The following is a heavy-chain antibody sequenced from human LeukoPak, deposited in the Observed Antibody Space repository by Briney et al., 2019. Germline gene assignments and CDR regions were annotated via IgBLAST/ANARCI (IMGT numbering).Heavy chain of an antibody. Sequence: ASVKVSCKASGYTFATYGITWVRQAPGQGLEWMGWIGPNNGNTNYAQNLQGRVTMTTDTSTGTAYMELRSLRSDDTAVYFCARDSGGRGHFDFWGQGTLVTVSS. J-gene: IGHJ4*02. D-gene: IGHD3-16*01. CDR1: GYTFATYG. V-gene: IGHV1-18*01. CDR2: IGPNNGNT. CDR3: ARDSGGRGHFDF.